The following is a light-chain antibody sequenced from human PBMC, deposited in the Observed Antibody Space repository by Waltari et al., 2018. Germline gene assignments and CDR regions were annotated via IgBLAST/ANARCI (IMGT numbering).Light chain of an antibody. CDR2: YAS. CDR1: QSIGNS. J-gene: IGKJ2*01. CDR3: HQSNNLPYT. Sequence: EIVLTQSPDFQSVTPKEKVTITCRASQSIGNSLHGYQHKPGQSPKILIKYASQSISGVPSRVSGSGSVTDFTLTINSLEAEDAAAYYCHQSNNLPYTFGQGTKLEIK. V-gene: IGKV6D-21*02.